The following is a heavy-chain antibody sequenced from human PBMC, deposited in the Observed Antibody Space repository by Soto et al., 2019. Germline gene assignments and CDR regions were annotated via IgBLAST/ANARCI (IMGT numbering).Heavy chain of an antibody. CDR3: SSAVGEMGHGCAP. J-gene: IGHJ4*03. Sequence: QVQLVQSGAEVKKTGASVKVSCKASGYTFTSYGISWVRQAPGQGLERMGRISDYNGNTDYAQKLPGRVTMTTDTYTSTAYMELRSLRSDATAVYYCSSAVGEMGHGCAPWGQGTVVTVSS. V-gene: IGHV1-18*01. CDR2: ISDYNGNT. D-gene: IGHD3-16*01. CDR1: GYTFTSYG.